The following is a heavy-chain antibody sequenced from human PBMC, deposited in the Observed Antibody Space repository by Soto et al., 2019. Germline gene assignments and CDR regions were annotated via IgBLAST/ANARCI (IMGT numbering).Heavy chain of an antibody. V-gene: IGHV4-59*01. D-gene: IGHD2-8*02. CDR2: IYYSGST. J-gene: IGHJ4*02. CDR3: ARDKITGLFDY. Sequence: SETLSLTCTVSGGSISSYYWSWIRQPPGKGLEWIGYIYYSGSTNYNPSLKSRVTISVDTSKNQFSLKLSSVTAADTAVYYCARDKITGLFDYWGQGTLVPYPQ. CDR1: GGSISSYY.